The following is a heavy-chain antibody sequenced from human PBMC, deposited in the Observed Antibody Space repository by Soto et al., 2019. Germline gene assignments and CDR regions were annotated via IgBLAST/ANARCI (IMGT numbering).Heavy chain of an antibody. CDR1: GGTFSSYA. D-gene: IGHD5-18*01. CDR2: IIPIFGTA. CDR3: ARYVDTAMFGFGFDP. Sequence: QVQLVQSGAEVKKPGSSVKVSCKASGGTFSSYAISWVRQAPGQGLEWMGGIIPIFGTANYAQKFQGRVTITADESTSRAYMEVSSLRSEDTAVYYCARYVDTAMFGFGFDPWGQGTLVTVSS. V-gene: IGHV1-69*01. J-gene: IGHJ5*02.